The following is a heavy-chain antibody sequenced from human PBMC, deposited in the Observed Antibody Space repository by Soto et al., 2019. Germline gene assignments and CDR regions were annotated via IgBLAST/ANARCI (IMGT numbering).Heavy chain of an antibody. V-gene: IGHV1-3*01. CDR3: ARAIRFLEWLLWYADAFDI. CDR2: INAGNGNT. Sequence: ASVKVSCKASGYTCTSYAMHWVRQAPGQRLEWMGWINAGNGNTKYSQKFQGRVTITRDTSASTAYMELSSLRSEDTAVYYCARAIRFLEWLLWYADAFDIWGYGTRVTVSS. J-gene: IGHJ3*02. CDR1: GYTCTSYA. D-gene: IGHD3-3*01.